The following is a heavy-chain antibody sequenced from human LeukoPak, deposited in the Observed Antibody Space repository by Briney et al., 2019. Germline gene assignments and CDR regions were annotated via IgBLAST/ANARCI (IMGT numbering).Heavy chain of an antibody. J-gene: IGHJ4*02. CDR2: IKEDGSEK. CDR3: ARTIRGC. V-gene: IGHV3-7*03. CDR1: GFTFSNYW. D-gene: IGHD3-10*01. Sequence: PGGSLRLSCAASGFTFSNYWMSWVRQAPGKGLEWVANIKEDGSEKHYVDSVKGRFTISRDNAKNSLYLQMNSLRVEDTAVYYCARTIRGCWGQGTLVTVSS.